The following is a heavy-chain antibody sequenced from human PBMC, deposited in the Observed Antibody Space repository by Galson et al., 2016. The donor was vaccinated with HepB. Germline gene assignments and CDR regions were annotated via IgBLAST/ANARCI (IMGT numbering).Heavy chain of an antibody. CDR2: IYPSGST. J-gene: IGHJ5*01. CDR3: ARVHYDYGSPSCIDS. Sequence: TLSLTCTVSGGSISSGGYYWSWIRQHPGNGREWIGYIYPSGSTYYNPSLKSRVTISVDTSKNQFSLKLSSVTAADTAGYYCARVHYDYGSPSCIDSWGRGILVTV. V-gene: IGHV4-31*03. CDR1: GGSISSGGYY. D-gene: IGHD3-10*01.